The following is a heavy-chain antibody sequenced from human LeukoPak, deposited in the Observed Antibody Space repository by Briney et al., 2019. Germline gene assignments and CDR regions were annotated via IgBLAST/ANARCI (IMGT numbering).Heavy chain of an antibody. CDR1: GASISSTSHY. CDR3: ARDFLLRGSFDP. Sequence: SETLSLTCSISGASISSTSHYWAWIRQTPGRGLEWIGTMYFTGTTYQNPSLKSRLSLSIDKTNNKFSLKLTSVTAADTGMYFCARDFLLRGSFDPWGQGTLVSVSS. V-gene: IGHV4-39*07. J-gene: IGHJ5*02. CDR2: MYFTGTT.